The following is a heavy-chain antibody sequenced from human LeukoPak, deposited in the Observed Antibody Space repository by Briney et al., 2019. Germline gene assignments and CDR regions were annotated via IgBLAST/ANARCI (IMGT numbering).Heavy chain of an antibody. CDR2: VYYNGNT. CDR1: GGSISSNDYY. Sequence: AETLSLTCSVSGGSISSNDYYWGWLRQPPGKVLEWIVSVYYNGNTYYIPSLKSRASISLDTSRSQFSLKLSSVGAADTAVYYCARDFQGGPNAPWGQGALVTVSS. J-gene: IGHJ5*02. D-gene: IGHD2-15*01. CDR3: ARDFQGGPNAP. V-gene: IGHV4-39*07.